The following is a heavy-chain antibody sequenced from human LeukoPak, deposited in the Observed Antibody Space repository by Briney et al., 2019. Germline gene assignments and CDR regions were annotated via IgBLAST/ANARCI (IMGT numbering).Heavy chain of an antibody. CDR3: ATNLHITMLRGVTFS. D-gene: IGHD3-10*01. V-gene: IGHV3-21*01. CDR1: GFTFSSYS. CDR2: IGISSTYI. J-gene: IGHJ5*02. Sequence: GGSLRLSCAASGFTFSSYSMNWVRQAPGKGLEWVSSIGISSTYIYYADSVKGRFTISRDNAKNSLFLQMNSLRAEDTAVYYCATNLHITMLRGVTFSWGQGTLVTVSS.